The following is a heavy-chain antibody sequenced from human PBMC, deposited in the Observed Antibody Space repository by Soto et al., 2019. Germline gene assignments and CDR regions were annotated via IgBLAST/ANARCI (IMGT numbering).Heavy chain of an antibody. CDR3: ARDRLTMVRGKRGSGYYFDY. CDR2: IIPSLGIA. Sequence: QVPLVQSGAEVTKPGSSVKVSCKASGGTFSSYTISWVRQAPGQGLEWMGRIIPSLGIANYAQKFQGRVKIPADKSTSTAYMELSSLRSEDTAVYYCARDRLTMVRGKRGSGYYFDYWGQGTLVTVSS. D-gene: IGHD3-10*01. V-gene: IGHV1-69*08. J-gene: IGHJ4*02. CDR1: GGTFSSYT.